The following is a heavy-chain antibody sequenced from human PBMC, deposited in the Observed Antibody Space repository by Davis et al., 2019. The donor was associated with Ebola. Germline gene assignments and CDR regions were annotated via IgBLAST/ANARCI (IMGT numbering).Heavy chain of an antibody. Sequence: GGSLRLSCAASGFTFSSYAMHWVRQAPGKGLEWVAVISYDGSNKYYADSVKGRFTISRDNSKNTLYLQMNSLRDEDTAVYYCARVAYGDYNDYWGQGTLVTVSS. CDR1: GFTFSSYA. D-gene: IGHD4-17*01. J-gene: IGHJ4*02. CDR2: ISYDGSNK. CDR3: ARVAYGDYNDY. V-gene: IGHV3-30-3*01.